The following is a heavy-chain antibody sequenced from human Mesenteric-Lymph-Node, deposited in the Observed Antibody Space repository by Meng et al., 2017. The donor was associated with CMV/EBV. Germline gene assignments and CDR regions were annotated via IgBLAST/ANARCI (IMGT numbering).Heavy chain of an antibody. D-gene: IGHD2-15*01. V-gene: IGHV4-34*01. CDR2: INHSGLP. CDR3: ARGSDIPVNNY. Sequence: QVQLQQWGAGLVKPSGPLSLTCAVYGGSFSGYYWSWIRQPPGKGLEWIGEINHSGLPNYNPSLKSRVTISLDRSKNQFSLKLSSVTAEDTAVYYCARGSDIPVNNYWGQGTLVTVSS. CDR1: GGSFSGYY. J-gene: IGHJ4*02.